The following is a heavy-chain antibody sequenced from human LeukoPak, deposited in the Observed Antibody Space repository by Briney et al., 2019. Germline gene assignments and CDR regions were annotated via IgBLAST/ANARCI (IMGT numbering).Heavy chain of an antibody. CDR1: GYTFTSYD. D-gene: IGHD3-16*01. Sequence: ASVKVSCKASGYTFTSYDINWVRRATGQGLEWMGWMNPNSGNTGYAQKFQGRVTITRNTSISTAYMELSSLRSEDTAVYYCAREAGDIHGFDYWGQGTLVTVSS. J-gene: IGHJ4*02. V-gene: IGHV1-8*03. CDR2: MNPNSGNT. CDR3: AREAGDIHGFDY.